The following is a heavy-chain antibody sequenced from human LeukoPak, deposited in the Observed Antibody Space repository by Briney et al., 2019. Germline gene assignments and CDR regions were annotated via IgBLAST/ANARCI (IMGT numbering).Heavy chain of an antibody. CDR2: INPSGGST. D-gene: IGHD6-19*01. V-gene: IGHV1-46*01. Sequence: ASVKVSCKASGYTFTSYGISWVRQAPGQGLEWMGIINPSGGSTSYAQKFQGRVTMTRDTSTSTAYMELSSLRSEDTAVYYCARGVLERDSSGWYDSRAAFDIWGQGTMVTVSS. J-gene: IGHJ3*02. CDR3: ARGVLERDSSGWYDSRAAFDI. CDR1: GYTFTSYG.